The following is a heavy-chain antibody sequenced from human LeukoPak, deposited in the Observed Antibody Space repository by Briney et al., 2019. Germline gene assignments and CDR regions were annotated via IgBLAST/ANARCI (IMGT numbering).Heavy chain of an antibody. Sequence: GASVKVSCEASGYTFTGDFIHWVRQAPGQGLEWMGWINSDSGGTNYARKFQGRVTMTRDTSISTAYMELSSLRSDDTAVFYCARGNIATRRGENWFDPWGQGTLVTVSS. CDR2: INSDSGGT. J-gene: IGHJ5*02. D-gene: IGHD6-6*01. CDR1: GYTFTGDF. V-gene: IGHV1-2*02. CDR3: ARGNIATRRGENWFDP.